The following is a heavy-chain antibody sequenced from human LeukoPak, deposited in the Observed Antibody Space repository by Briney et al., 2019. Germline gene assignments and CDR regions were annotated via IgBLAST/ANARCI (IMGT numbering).Heavy chain of an antibody. D-gene: IGHD3-9*01. J-gene: IGHJ4*02. CDR2: ISGSGVYDT. CDR3: SKDQTGRYFDWFPPGDY. V-gene: IGHV3-23*01. Sequence: GGSLRLSCAASGFAFSSYAMTWVRQTPGKGREWVSSISGSGVYDTYYADSVKGRFIISRDNSKNTMYLQMNSLSADDTAVYYCSKDQTGRYFDWFPPGDYWGQGTLVTVSS. CDR1: GFAFSSYA.